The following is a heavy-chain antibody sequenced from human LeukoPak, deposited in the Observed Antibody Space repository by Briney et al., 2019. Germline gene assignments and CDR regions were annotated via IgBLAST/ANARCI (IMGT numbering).Heavy chain of an antibody. D-gene: IGHD6-19*01. CDR3: VKEGRRQWLPRGWFDS. Sequence: AESLRLACSVSGFTFSSYFMHWVRQAPGKVLEYVSAISNNGENTYYADSVKGRFTNSRENSKNPMYVEMSSLRDGDQAVDYCVKEGRRQWLPRGWFDSWGEGTMVSVSS. V-gene: IGHV3-64*05. CDR2: ISNNGENT. CDR1: GFTFSSYF. J-gene: IGHJ5*01.